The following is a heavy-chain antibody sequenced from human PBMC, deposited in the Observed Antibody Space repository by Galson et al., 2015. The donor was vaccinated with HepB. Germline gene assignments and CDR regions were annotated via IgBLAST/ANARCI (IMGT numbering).Heavy chain of an antibody. CDR1: GFSFSTYW. D-gene: IGHD3-10*01. J-gene: IGHJ5*02. CDR3: ARGRPASGSHLEVYNWFDP. V-gene: IGHV3-7*03. CDR2: IKEDGSER. Sequence: SLRLSCAASGFSFSTYWMSWVRQAPGKGLEWVATIKEDGSERYDVDSVKGRFTISRDNAKNSLYLQMNSLRVDDTAVYYCARGRPASGSHLEVYNWFDPWGQGTLVTVSS.